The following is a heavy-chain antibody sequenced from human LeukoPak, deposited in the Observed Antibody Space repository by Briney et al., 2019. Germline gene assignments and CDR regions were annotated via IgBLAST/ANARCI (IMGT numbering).Heavy chain of an antibody. CDR1: GFTFSSYS. CDR3: ARLYYDFWSGIYYFDY. J-gene: IGHJ4*02. CDR2: IKQDGSEK. Sequence: GGSLRLSCAASGFTFSSYSMNWVRQAPGKGLEWVANIKQDGSEKYYVDSVKGRFTISRDNAKNSLYLQMNSLRAEDTAVYYCARLYYDFWSGIYYFDYWGQGTLVTVSS. V-gene: IGHV3-7*01. D-gene: IGHD3-3*01.